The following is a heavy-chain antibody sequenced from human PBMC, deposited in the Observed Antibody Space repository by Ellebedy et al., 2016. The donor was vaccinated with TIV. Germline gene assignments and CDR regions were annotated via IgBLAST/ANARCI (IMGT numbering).Heavy chain of an antibody. Sequence: ASVKVSXXASGGTFSSYAISWVRQAPGQGLEWMGGIIPNSGGTNYAQKFQGRVTMTRDTSISTAYMELSRLRSDDTAVYYCARASAVAAPLPDPWGQGTLVTVSS. CDR1: GGTFSSYA. CDR2: IIPNSGGT. CDR3: ARASAVAAPLPDP. D-gene: IGHD6-19*01. J-gene: IGHJ5*02. V-gene: IGHV1-2*02.